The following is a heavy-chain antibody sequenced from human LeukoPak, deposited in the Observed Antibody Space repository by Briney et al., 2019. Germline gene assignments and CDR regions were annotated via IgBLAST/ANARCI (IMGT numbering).Heavy chain of an antibody. CDR2: ISGSGGST. J-gene: IGHJ4*02. CDR3: AEQSRSSGWYPIDY. V-gene: IGHV3-23*01. Sequence: GGSLRLSCAASGFTFSSYAMSWVRQAPGKGLEWVSAISGSGGSTYYADSVKGRFTISRDNSKNTLYLQMNSPRAEDTAVYYCAEQSRSSGWYPIDYWGQGTLVTVSS. D-gene: IGHD6-19*01. CDR1: GFTFSSYA.